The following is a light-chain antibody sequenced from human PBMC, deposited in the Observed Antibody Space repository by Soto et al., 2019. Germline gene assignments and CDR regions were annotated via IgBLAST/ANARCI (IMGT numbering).Light chain of an antibody. CDR3: LSYKTDDTFV. J-gene: IGLJ1*01. CDR2: EAT. V-gene: IGLV2-14*01. Sequence: QSALTRPASVSGSPGQSITVSCTGTSSYIGASNFVSWYQHLPGRAPKVIIYEATNRPSGVADRFSGSKAGNTASLTISLPKAADEAEYFCLSYKTDDTFVCGAVTKGTL. CDR1: SSYIGASNF.